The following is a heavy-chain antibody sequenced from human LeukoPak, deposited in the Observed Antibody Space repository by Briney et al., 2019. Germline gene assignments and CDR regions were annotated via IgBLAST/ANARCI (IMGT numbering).Heavy chain of an antibody. J-gene: IGHJ6*02. CDR1: GGSISSYY. V-gene: IGHV4-59*01. Sequence: PSETLSLTCTVSGGSISSYYWSWIRQPPGKGLEWIGDIYYSGSTNYNPSLKSRVTISVDKSKNQFSLKLNSMTAADTAVYYCARETQYGYHYGMDVWGQGTTVTVSS. D-gene: IGHD2/OR15-2a*01. CDR3: ARETQYGYHYGMDV. CDR2: IYYSGST.